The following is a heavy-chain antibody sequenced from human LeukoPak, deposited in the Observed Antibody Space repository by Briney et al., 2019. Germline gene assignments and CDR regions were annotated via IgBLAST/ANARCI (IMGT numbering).Heavy chain of an antibody. V-gene: IGHV3-15*01. CDR2: IKSKTDGGTI. CDR3: TTGFVGSYSPFGFDY. J-gene: IGHJ4*02. D-gene: IGHD1-26*01. Sequence: GGSLRLSCAASGFAFSNAWMSWVRQAPGKGLEWVGRIKSKTDGGTIDYAAPVKGRFTISRDDAKNTLYLQMNSLKTEDTAVYYCTTGFVGSYSPFGFDYWGQGTLVTVSS. CDR1: GFAFSNAW.